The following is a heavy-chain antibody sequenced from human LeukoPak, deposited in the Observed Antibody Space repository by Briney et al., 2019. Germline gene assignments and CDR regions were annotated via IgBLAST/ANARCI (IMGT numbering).Heavy chain of an antibody. V-gene: IGHV3-30*03. CDR1: GFTFSSYG. D-gene: IGHD2-15*01. CDR2: ISYDGSNK. Sequence: GRSLRLSCAASGFTFSSYGMHWVRQAPGKGLERVAVISYDGSNKYYVDSVKGRFTISRDNSKNTLYLQMNSLRAEDTAVYYCARDYWRSHAFDIWGQGTMVTVSS. CDR3: ARDYWRSHAFDI. J-gene: IGHJ3*02.